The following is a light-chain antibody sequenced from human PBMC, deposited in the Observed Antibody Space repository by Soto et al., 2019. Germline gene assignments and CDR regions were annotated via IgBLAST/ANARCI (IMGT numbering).Light chain of an antibody. CDR1: QSVSSSY. J-gene: IGKJ4*01. CDR2: GAS. Sequence: EIVLTQSPGTLSLSPGERATLSCRASQSVSSSYLAWYQQKPGQAPRLLIYGASSRATGISDRFSGWGSGTDFTLTISNLEPEDFAVYYCHQRSSWPLTFGGGTKVDIK. CDR3: HQRSSWPLT. V-gene: IGKV3D-20*02.